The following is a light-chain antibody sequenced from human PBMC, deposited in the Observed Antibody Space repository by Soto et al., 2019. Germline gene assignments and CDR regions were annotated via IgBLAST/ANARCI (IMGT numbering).Light chain of an antibody. CDR1: QSISSW. CDR3: QQYNSYWT. J-gene: IGKJ1*01. V-gene: IGKV1-5*01. CDR2: DAS. Sequence: DIQMTQSPSTLSASVGDRVTITCRASQSISSWLAWYQQKPGKAPKLLIYDASSLESGVPSRFSGSGSGTEFTLTNSSLQPDDFATYYCQQYNSYWTFGQGTKV.